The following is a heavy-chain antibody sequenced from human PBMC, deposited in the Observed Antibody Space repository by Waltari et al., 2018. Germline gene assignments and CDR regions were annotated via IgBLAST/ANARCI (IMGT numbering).Heavy chain of an antibody. CDR3: ARVARKTYSSPVPGRDYYYGMDV. Sequence: EEQLVESGGGLIQPGESLRVSCVVSGFTFSRYWMNWVRQAPGRGLVWVAQRNSDGSDTSDADAVKGRFTISREKAKNTVYLQMKSLRAEDTAVYYCARVARKTYSSPVPGRDYYYGMDVWGLGTTVTVSS. V-gene: IGHV3-74*01. D-gene: IGHD3-22*01. CDR2: RNSDGSDT. CDR1: GFTFSRYW. J-gene: IGHJ6*02.